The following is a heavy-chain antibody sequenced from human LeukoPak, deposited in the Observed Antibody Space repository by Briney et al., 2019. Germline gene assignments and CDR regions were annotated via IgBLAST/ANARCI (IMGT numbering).Heavy chain of an antibody. V-gene: IGHV3-30-3*01. D-gene: IGHD4-4*01. CDR3: ARAHSNYDWFDP. CDR1: GFTFSSYD. Sequence: GGSLRLSCAASGFTFSSYDMSWVRQAPGKGLEWVAAISYDGSNKYYADSVKGRFTISRDNSKNTLYLQMNSLRAEDTAVYYCARAHSNYDWFDPWGQGTLVTVSS. CDR2: ISYDGSNK. J-gene: IGHJ5*02.